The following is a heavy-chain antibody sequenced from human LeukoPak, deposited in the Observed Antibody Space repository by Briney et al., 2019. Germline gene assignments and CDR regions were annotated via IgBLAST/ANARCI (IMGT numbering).Heavy chain of an antibody. CDR2: INYNGGT. CDR3: ARFDLSSPRYFDL. V-gene: IGHV4-59*08. D-gene: IGHD6-13*01. CDR1: GGSINGYY. J-gene: IGHJ2*01. Sequence: KPSETLSLTCTVSGGSINGYYWSWIQQAPGKGLEWTAYINYNGGTSYNPSLKSRVTISVDTSKNQFSLKLRSVTAADTAVYYCARFDLSSPRYFDLWGRGTLVTVSS.